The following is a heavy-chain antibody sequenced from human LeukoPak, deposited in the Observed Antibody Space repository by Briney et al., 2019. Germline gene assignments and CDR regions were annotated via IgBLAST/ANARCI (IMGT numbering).Heavy chain of an antibody. Sequence: GGSLRLSCAASGFTFSSYAMSWVRQAPGKGLEWVSAISGSGGSTYYADSVKGRFTISRDNSKNTLYLQMNSLRAEDTAVYYCANPGVVTARPHVDYWGQGTLVTVS. CDR2: ISGSGGST. CDR3: ANPGVVTARPHVDY. D-gene: IGHD2-21*02. CDR1: GFTFSSYA. J-gene: IGHJ4*02. V-gene: IGHV3-23*01.